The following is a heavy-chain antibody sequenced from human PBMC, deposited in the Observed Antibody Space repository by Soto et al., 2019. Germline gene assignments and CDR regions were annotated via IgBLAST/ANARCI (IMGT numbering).Heavy chain of an antibody. Sequence: EVQLLESGGGLVQPGGSLRLSCVASGFTFSSYAMSWVRQAPGKGLEWVSAISGSGGSTYYADSAKGRRTISRDNSKNTLYLQMNTLRAEDTAMYFCARANWSAPFFGDVFALCGQCTVAPVSS. CDR3: ARANWSAPFFGDVFAL. CDR1: GFTFSSYA. CDR2: ISGSGGST. J-gene: IGHJ3*01. D-gene: IGHD1-1*01. V-gene: IGHV3-23*01.